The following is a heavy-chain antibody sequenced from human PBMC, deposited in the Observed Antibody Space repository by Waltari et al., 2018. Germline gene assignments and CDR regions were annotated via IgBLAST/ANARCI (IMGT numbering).Heavy chain of an antibody. CDR2: INGAGSST. D-gene: IGHD3-10*01. CDR3: ARGAEFRYYFDY. Sequence: VQLVESGGGVVQPGRSLRLSCAASGFTFSSYGMHWVRQAPGKGLEWVSRINGAGSSTSYADSVKGRFTISRDNAKNTLYLQMNSLKAEDTAVYYCARGAEFRYYFDYWGQGTLVTVSS. CDR1: GFTFSSYG. V-gene: IGHV3-74*02. J-gene: IGHJ4*02.